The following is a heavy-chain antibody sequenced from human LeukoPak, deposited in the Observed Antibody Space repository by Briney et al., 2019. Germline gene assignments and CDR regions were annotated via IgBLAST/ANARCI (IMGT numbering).Heavy chain of an antibody. J-gene: IGHJ6*04. CDR2: ISYDGSNK. CDR3: ERDGPSHGMDV. CDR1: GFTFSSYA. Sequence: PGRTLRLSCAASGFTFSSYAMHWVRQAPGNGLEWAAVISYDGSNKYYPDSPKRRFTISRDNSKNTLYLQMKSLRAEDTAVYYCERDGPSHGMDVGGKGTTVSVST. V-gene: IGHV3-30-3*01.